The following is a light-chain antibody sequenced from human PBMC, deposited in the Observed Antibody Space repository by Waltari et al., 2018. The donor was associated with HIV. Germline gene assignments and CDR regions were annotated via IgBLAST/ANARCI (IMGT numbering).Light chain of an antibody. J-gene: IGLJ3*02. V-gene: IGLV4-69*01. Sequence: QVVLTQSPSASASLGASVKLTCTLSSGHSNYAIAWHQLQPGKGPRYLMKLNSDGSHTKGDGIPDRFSGSSSGAERYLTISSHQSEDEADYYCQTWGTGIRVFGGGTKLTVL. CDR1: SGHSNYA. CDR3: QTWGTGIRV. CDR2: LNSDGSH.